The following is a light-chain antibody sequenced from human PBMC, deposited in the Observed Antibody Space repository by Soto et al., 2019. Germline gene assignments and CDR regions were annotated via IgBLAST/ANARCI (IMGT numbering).Light chain of an antibody. J-gene: IGKJ1*01. CDR2: AVS. V-gene: IGKV3-20*01. Sequence: ETVLTQSPGTLSLSPGERATLSCRASQSLGSDYLVWYQQKPGQAPRLLIYAVSSRATDIPDRFSGSGSGTDFTLTISRLEQEDFAMYYCQLYGTSRTFGQGTKVEI. CDR1: QSLGSDY. CDR3: QLYGTSRT.